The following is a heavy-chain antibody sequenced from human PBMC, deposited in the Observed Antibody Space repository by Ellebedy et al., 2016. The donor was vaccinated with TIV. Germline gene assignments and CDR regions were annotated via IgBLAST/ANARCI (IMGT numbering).Heavy chain of an antibody. CDR1: GGPFSGYY. J-gene: IGHJ4*02. D-gene: IGHD5-18*01. V-gene: IGHV4-34*01. CDR3: ARCSAGLWLHNLDY. Sequence: SQTLSLTCAVYGGPFSGYYWTWIRQPPGKGLEWIGEINHSGSTNCNPSLKSRVTTSVDTTNSQFSLKLTSVTAADTAVYYCARCSAGLWLHNLDYWGQGTLVTVSS. CDR2: INHSGST.